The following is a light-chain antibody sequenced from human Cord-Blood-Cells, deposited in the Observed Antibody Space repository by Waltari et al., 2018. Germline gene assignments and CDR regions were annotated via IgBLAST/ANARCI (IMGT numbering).Light chain of an antibody. CDR3: CSYAGSITYV. V-gene: IGLV2-23*01. J-gene: IGLJ1*01. Sequence: QSVMPQPASASGSPGQSITISRTGTSSDVGSYNLVSWYQQHPGTAPILMIYEGSKRPSGVSNRFSGSKSGNTASLTISGLQAEDEADYYCCSYAGSITYVFGTGTKVAV. CDR1: SSDVGSYNL. CDR2: EGS.